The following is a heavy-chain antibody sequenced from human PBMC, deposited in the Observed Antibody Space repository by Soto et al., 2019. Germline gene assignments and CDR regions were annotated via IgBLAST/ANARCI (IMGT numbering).Heavy chain of an antibody. V-gene: IGHV3-15*07. CDR1: GFTFSNAW. Sequence: EVQLVESGGGLVKPGGSLRLSCAASGFTFSNAWMNWVRQAPGKGLEWVGRIKSKTDGGTTDYAAPVKGRFTISRDDSKNTLYLQMNSLKTEDTAVYYCTTDLVVPGSYSYTRLTDYWGQGTLVTVSS. D-gene: IGHD3-16*02. CDR2: IKSKTDGGTT. CDR3: TTDLVVPGSYSYTRLTDY. J-gene: IGHJ4*02.